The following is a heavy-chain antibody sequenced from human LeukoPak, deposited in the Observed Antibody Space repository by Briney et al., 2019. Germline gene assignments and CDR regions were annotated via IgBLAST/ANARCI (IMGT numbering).Heavy chain of an antibody. CDR1: GFTFSSYG. CDR3: AKDRGLYDFWSWYYGDY. D-gene: IGHD3-3*01. CDR2: IRYDGSNK. V-gene: IGHV3-30*02. Sequence: PGGSLRLSCATSGFTFSSYGMHWVRQAPGKGLEWVAFIRYDGSNKYYADSVKGRFTISRDNSKNTLYLQMNSLRAEDTAVYYCAKDRGLYDFWSWYYGDYWGQGTLVTVSS. J-gene: IGHJ4*02.